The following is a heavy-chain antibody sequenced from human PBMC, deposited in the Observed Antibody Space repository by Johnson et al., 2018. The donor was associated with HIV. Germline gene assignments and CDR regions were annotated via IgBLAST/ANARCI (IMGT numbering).Heavy chain of an antibody. CDR2: INWNGGTT. J-gene: IGHJ3*02. V-gene: IGHV3-NL1*01. CDR3: ATSDATGAFDI. Sequence: QVQLVESGGGLVQPGGSLRLSCAASGFTFSSYAMHWVRQAPGKGLEWVSGINWNGGTTGYADSVKGRFTISRDNSKNTLYLQMNSLRAEDTAVYYCATSDATGAFDIWGQGTMVTVSS. CDR1: GFTFSSYA.